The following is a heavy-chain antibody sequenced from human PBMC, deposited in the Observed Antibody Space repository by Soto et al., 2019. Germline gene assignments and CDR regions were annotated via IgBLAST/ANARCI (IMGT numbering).Heavy chain of an antibody. CDR2: IYYSGST. CDR3: ARVGGGYNDFDY. J-gene: IGHJ4*02. Sequence: SETLSLPSALYGGPFSGYYWNWIRQPPGKGLEWIGYIYYSGSTNYNPSLKSRVTISVDTSKNQFSLKLSSVTAADTAVYFCARVGGGYNDFDYWDQGTLVTVS. D-gene: IGHD5-12*01. V-gene: IGHV4-34*11. CDR1: GGPFSGYY.